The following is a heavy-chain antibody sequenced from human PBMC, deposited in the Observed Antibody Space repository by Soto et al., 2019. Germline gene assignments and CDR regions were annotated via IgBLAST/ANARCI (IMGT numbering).Heavy chain of an antibody. Sequence: SQTLSLPCAISGDSVSSNSGAWNWIRQSPSRGLEWLGRTYYRSKWYTGYAVSVRSRITINPDTSKNQFSLKLSSVTAADTAVYYCARDIYYDSSGTNWFDPWGQGTLVTVSS. J-gene: IGHJ5*02. CDR2: TYYRSKWYT. CDR3: ARDIYYDSSGTNWFDP. V-gene: IGHV6-1*01. CDR1: GDSVSSNSGA. D-gene: IGHD3-22*01.